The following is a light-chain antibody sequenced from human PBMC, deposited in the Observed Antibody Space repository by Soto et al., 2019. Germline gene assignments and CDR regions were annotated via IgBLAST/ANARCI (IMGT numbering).Light chain of an antibody. CDR3: CSYAGSYTHV. Sequence: QSALTQPRSVSGSPGQSVTISCTGTRSDVGGYNYVSWYQQQPGKDPKLMIYDVSKRPSGVPDRFSGSKSGNTASLTISGLQAEDEADYYCCSYAGSYTHVFGTGTKLTVL. V-gene: IGLV2-11*01. CDR2: DVS. J-gene: IGLJ1*01. CDR1: RSDVGGYNY.